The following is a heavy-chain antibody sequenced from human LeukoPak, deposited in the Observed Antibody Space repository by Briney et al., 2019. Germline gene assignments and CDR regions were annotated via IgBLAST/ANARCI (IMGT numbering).Heavy chain of an antibody. CDR3: AREGKAADDDNWFDP. Sequence: GASVKVSCKASGYSFTDYYMHWVRQAPGQGLEWMGWINPNSGGTNHAQKFRGRITMTRDTSTDTAYMEVNSLRSDDTAVYYCAREGKAADDDNWFDPWGQGTLVTVSS. CDR2: INPNSGGT. J-gene: IGHJ5*02. D-gene: IGHD6-13*01. V-gene: IGHV1-2*02. CDR1: GYSFTDYY.